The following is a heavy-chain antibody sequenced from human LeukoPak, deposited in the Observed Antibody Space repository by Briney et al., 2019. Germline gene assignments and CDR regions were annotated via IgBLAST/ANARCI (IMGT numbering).Heavy chain of an antibody. D-gene: IGHD3/OR15-3a*01. CDR1: GFTFSTYS. V-gene: IGHV3-48*02. CDR3: ARDQGLGGDY. CDR2: ISTSSSGI. J-gene: IGHJ4*02. Sequence: GGSLRLSCAASGFTFSTYSMNWVRQAPGTGLEWVSYISTSSSGIYYADSVKGRFTISRDNAKSLLYLQMNSLRDEDTAVYYCARDQGLGGDYWGEGTIVTVSS.